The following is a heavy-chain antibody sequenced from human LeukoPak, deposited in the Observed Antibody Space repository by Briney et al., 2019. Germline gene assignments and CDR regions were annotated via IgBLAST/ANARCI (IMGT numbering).Heavy chain of an antibody. Sequence: SETLSLTCAVHGGSFSGYYWSWIRQPPGKGLEWIGEINHSGSTNYNPSLKSRVTISVDTSKNQFSLKLSSVTAADTAVYYCARHPRCGSSTSCYLSSFDYWGQGTLVTVSS. J-gene: IGHJ4*02. CDR1: GGSFSGYY. V-gene: IGHV4-34*01. CDR2: INHSGST. CDR3: ARHPRCGSSTSCYLSSFDY. D-gene: IGHD2-2*01.